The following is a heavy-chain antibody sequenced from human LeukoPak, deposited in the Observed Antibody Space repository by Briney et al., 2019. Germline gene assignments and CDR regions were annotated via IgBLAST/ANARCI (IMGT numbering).Heavy chain of an antibody. CDR3: RTYYYGSGSYFIDY. CDR1: GYTFTSYA. CDR2: INAGNGNT. V-gene: IGHV1-3*01. J-gene: IGHJ4*02. D-gene: IGHD3-10*01. Sequence: ASVKSSCKASGYTFTSYAMHWVRQAPGQRLEWMGWINAGNGNTKYSQKFQGRVTITRDTSASTAYMELSSLRSEDTAVYYCRTYYYGSGSYFIDYWGQGTLVTVSS.